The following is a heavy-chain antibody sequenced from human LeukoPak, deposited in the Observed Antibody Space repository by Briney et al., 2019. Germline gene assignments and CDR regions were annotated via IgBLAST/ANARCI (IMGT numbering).Heavy chain of an antibody. CDR1: HGSINNYY. Sequence: SETLSLTCTVSHGSINNYYWSWIRQAPGKGLEWIGNIFHSGSPRYNPSLKRRVTISVDTSKKQFSLNLRSVTAADTAVYFCARDMRPNQLLFNWFDPWGQGTLVIVSS. V-gene: IGHV4-59*01. D-gene: IGHD2-2*01. CDR2: IFHSGSP. J-gene: IGHJ5*02. CDR3: ARDMRPNQLLFNWFDP.